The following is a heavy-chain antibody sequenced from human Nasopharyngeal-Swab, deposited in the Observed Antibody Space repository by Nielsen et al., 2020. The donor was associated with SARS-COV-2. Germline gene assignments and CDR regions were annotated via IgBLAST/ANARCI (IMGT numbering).Heavy chain of an antibody. D-gene: IGHD6-13*01. CDR2: ISYDGSNK. Sequence: WMRQPRGKGREWVAVISYDGSNKYYADSVKGRFTISRDNSKNTLYLQMNSLRAEDTAVYYCAKDKKARGDSSSWTTDYWGQGTLVTVSS. J-gene: IGHJ4*02. CDR3: AKDKKARGDSSSWTTDY. V-gene: IGHV3-30*18.